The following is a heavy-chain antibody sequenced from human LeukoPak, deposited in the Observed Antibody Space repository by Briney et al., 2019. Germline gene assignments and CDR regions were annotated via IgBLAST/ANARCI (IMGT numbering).Heavy chain of an antibody. CDR2: MSPSTGNT. CDR1: GYTFTSYD. D-gene: IGHD7-27*01. CDR3: VGGAPNWGFDF. V-gene: IGHV1-8*01. J-gene: IGHJ4*02. Sequence: ASVKVSCTASGYTFTSYDINWVRQAPGQEFEWMGWMSPSTGNTGYAQKFQGRVTMTRYTSVSTAYMELSSLRSEDTAVYYCVGGAPNWGFDFWGQGTLVTVSS.